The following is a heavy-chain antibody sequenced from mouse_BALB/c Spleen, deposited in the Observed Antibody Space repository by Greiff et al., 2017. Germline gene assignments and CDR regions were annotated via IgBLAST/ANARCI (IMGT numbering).Heavy chain of an antibody. CDR1: GYSFTGYY. CDR3: ARLGYDGVDY. D-gene: IGHD2-3*01. CDR2: INPYNGAT. J-gene: IGHJ2*01. V-gene: IGHV1-31*01. Sequence: VQLKESGPELVKPGASVKISCKASGYSFTGYYMHWVKQSHVKSLEWIGRINPYNGATSYNQNFKDKASLTVDKSSSTAYMELHSLTSEDSAVYYCARLGYDGVDYWGQGTTLTVSS.